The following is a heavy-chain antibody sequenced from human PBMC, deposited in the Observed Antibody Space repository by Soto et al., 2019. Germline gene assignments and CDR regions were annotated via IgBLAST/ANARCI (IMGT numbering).Heavy chain of an antibody. D-gene: IGHD6-19*01. CDR1: GGTFSSYA. CDR2: IIPIFGTA. CDR3: ARGRAGTDSYYYYGMDV. Sequence: QVQLVQSGAEVKKPGSSVKVSCKASGGTFSSYAISWVRQAPGQGLEWMGGIIPIFGTANYAQKFQGRVTITADESTSTAYMELSSLRSEDTAVDYCARGRAGTDSYYYYGMDVWGQGTTVTVSS. J-gene: IGHJ6*01. V-gene: IGHV1-69*12.